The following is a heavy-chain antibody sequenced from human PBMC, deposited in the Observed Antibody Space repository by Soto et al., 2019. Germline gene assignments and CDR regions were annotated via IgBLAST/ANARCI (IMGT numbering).Heavy chain of an antibody. V-gene: IGHV3-33*01. CDR2: IWYDGSNK. D-gene: IGHD6-6*01. CDR1: GFGFSSYG. Sequence: QVQLVESGGGVVQPGRSLRLSCAASGFGFSSYGMNWVRQAPGTGLEWVALIWYDGSNKYYADSVKGRFTVSRDNSKNPLYLQMNSLRVADTAIYYCARDDIAVRPGWCDPWGQGTLVIVSS. J-gene: IGHJ5*02. CDR3: ARDDIAVRPGWCDP.